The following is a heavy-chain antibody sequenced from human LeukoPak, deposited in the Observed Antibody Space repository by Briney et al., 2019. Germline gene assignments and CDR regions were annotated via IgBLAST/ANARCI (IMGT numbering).Heavy chain of an antibody. D-gene: IGHD3-9*01. J-gene: IGHJ4*02. CDR3: TRRGSLRYFDWDFDY. CDR1: GYTFTSYG. Sequence: ASVKVSCKASGYTFTSYGISWLRQAPGQGLEWMGRISAYNGNTNYAQKLQGRVTMTTDTSTSTAYMELRSLRSDDTAVYYCTRRGSLRYFDWDFDYWGQGTLVTVSS. V-gene: IGHV1-18*01. CDR2: ISAYNGNT.